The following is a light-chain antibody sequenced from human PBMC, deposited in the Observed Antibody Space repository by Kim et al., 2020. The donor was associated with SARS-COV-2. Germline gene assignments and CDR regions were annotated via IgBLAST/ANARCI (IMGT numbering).Light chain of an antibody. CDR2: DVS. CDR3: SSFTSSNSYV. V-gene: IGLV2-14*03. Sequence: QSALTQPASVSGSPGQSIIISCTGSSSDIGSRNYVSWYQQYPGKAPNLMIYDVSRRPSGVSNRFSGSKSGNTASLTISGLQAEDAADYYCSSFTSSNSYVFGTGTKVTVL. J-gene: IGLJ1*01. CDR1: SSDIGSRNY.